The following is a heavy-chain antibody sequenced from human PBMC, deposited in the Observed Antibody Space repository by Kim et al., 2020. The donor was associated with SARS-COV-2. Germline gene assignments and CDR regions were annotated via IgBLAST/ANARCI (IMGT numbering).Heavy chain of an antibody. V-gene: IGHV3-74*03. D-gene: IGHD4-4*01. CDR3: ARQKGSSNSFNS. CDR2: INADESRT. J-gene: IGHJ5*01. CDR1: GFAFSNYW. Sequence: GGSLRLSCAASGFAFSNYWMHWVRQGPGQGLEWVSFINADESRTTYADPVKGRFTISRDNVKSTVFLEMNSLRPEDTAVYYCARQKGSSNSFNSWGQGTLVTVSS.